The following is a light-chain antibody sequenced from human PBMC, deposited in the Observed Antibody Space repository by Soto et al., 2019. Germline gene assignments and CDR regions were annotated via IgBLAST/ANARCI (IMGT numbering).Light chain of an antibody. J-gene: IGLJ1*01. Sequence: SYELTQSPSVSAAPGQTVSITCGGYNIGSKSVHWYQQKPGQAPVLVVYDDSDRRSGIPERLSGSNSGNTATLTITRVEAGDEADYHCLVWDSRSEHYVFGTGTKV. V-gene: IGLV3-21*02. CDR3: LVWDSRSEHYV. CDR2: DDS. CDR1: NIGSKS.